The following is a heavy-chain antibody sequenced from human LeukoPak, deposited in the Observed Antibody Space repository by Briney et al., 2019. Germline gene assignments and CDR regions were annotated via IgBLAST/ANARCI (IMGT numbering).Heavy chain of an antibody. J-gene: IGHJ4*02. CDR1: GYTFTSYC. CDR2: ISAYNGNT. CDR3: ATVFYRTYGADTLDY. Sequence: ASVKVSCKASGYTFTSYCISWVRQAPGHGLEWMGCISAYNGNTNYSQKLQSRVTMTTDTSTSTAYMELRSLRSDDTAVYYCATVFYRTYGADTLDYWGQGTLVTVSS. D-gene: IGHD4-17*01. V-gene: IGHV1-18*01.